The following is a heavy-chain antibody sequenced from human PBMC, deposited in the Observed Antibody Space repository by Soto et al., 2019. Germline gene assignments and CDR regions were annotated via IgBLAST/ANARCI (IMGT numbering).Heavy chain of an antibody. D-gene: IGHD2-8*01. Sequence: SVKVSCKASGGTFSSYAISWVRQAPGQGLEWMGGIIPIFGTANYAQKFQGRVTVTADESTSTAYMELSSLRSEDTAVYYCARGAVLMVYARAFDYWGQGTLVTVSS. CDR3: ARGAVLMVYARAFDY. CDR2: IIPIFGTA. J-gene: IGHJ4*02. V-gene: IGHV1-69*13. CDR1: GGTFSSYA.